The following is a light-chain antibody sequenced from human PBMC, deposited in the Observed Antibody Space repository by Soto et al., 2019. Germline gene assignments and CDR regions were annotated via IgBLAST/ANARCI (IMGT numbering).Light chain of an antibody. CDR2: GNT. CDR1: SSNIWAGFD. V-gene: IGLV1-40*01. Sequence: QSVLTQPPSVSGAPGQRVTISCTGISSNIWAGFDVHWYQHLPGTAPKLLIYGNTNRPSGVPGRFSGSKSGTSASLVITGLQAEDEADYYCQSYENSRTGFYVFGTGTKLTVL. CDR3: QSYENSRTGFYV. J-gene: IGLJ1*01.